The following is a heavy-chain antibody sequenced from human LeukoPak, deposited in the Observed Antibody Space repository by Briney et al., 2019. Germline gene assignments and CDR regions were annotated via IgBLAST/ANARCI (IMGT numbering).Heavy chain of an antibody. D-gene: IGHD3-10*01. J-gene: IGHJ4*02. CDR3: ARDSRSQNRDGHKNYYGSGSYYNGFDY. CDR2: ISYDGSNK. Sequence: GGSLRLSCAASGFTFSSYAMHWVRQAPGKGLEWVAVISYDGSNKYYADSVKGRFTISRDNSKNTLYLQMNSLRAEDTAVYYCARDSRSQNRDGHKNYYGSGSYYNGFDYWGQGTLVTVSS. V-gene: IGHV3-30-3*01. CDR1: GFTFSSYA.